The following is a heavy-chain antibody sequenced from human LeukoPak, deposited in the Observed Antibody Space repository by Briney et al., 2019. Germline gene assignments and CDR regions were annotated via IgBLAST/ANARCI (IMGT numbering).Heavy chain of an antibody. CDR2: ISFDGTNK. V-gene: IGHV3-30*18. CDR3: SKDSQVAVAVA. CDR1: GFTFRTYG. D-gene: IGHD6-19*01. Sequence: PGGSLRLSCAASGFTFRTYGMHRVRQAPGKGLEWVAGISFDGTNKYYADSVKGRFTISRDNSKNTLYLQMSSLTTEDTAVYYCSKDSQVAVAVAWGQGTLVTVSS. J-gene: IGHJ5*02.